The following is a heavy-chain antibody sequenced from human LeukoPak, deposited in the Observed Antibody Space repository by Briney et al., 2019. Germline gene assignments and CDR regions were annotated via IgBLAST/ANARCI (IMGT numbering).Heavy chain of an antibody. V-gene: IGHV3-30*18. J-gene: IGHJ4*02. Sequence: GGPLRLSCAASGFTFSSYGMHWVRQAPGKGLEWVAVISYDGSNKYYADSVKGRFTISRDNSKNTLYLQMNSLRAEDTAVYYCAKSSFLYYFDYWGQGTLVTVSS. CDR2: ISYDGSNK. CDR3: AKSSFLYYFDY. CDR1: GFTFSSYG.